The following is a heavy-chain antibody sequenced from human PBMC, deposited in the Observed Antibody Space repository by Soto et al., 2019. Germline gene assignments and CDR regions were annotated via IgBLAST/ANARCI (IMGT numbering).Heavy chain of an antibody. D-gene: IGHD2-15*01. CDR1: GYTFTGYY. CDR3: ARGKVVVAATAFDI. J-gene: IGHJ3*02. V-gene: IGHV1-2*04. CDR2: INPNSGGT. Sequence: ASVKVSCKASGYTFTGYYMHWVRQAPGQGLEWMGWINPNSGGTNYAQKFQGWVTMTRDTSISTAYMELSRLRSDDTAVYYCARGKVVVAATAFDIWGQGTMVTVS.